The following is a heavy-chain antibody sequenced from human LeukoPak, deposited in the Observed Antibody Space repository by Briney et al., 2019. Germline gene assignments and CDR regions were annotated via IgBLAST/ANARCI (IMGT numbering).Heavy chain of an antibody. D-gene: IGHD1-26*01. J-gene: IGHJ2*01. Sequence: GGSLRLSCAAPGFTFSNYWMSWVRQAPGKGLEWVANIKQDESEKYYVDSVKGRFTISRDNAKKSLYLQMNSLRAEDTAVYYCARVGATSDWYFDLWGRGTLVTVSS. CDR1: GFTFSNYW. CDR3: ARVGATSDWYFDL. CDR2: IKQDESEK. V-gene: IGHV3-7*01.